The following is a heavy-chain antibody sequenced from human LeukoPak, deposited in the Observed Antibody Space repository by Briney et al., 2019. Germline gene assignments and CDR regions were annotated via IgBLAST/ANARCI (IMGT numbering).Heavy chain of an antibody. J-gene: IGHJ4*02. Sequence: ASVKVPCKASGYTFTSYYMHWVRQAPGQGLEWMGIINPSGGSTSYAQKFQGRVTMTRDMSTSTVYMELSSLRSEDTAVYYCARNGGLRYFDYWGQGTLVTVSS. CDR3: ARNGGLRYFDY. D-gene: IGHD3-10*01. CDR2: INPSGGST. V-gene: IGHV1-46*01. CDR1: GYTFTSYY.